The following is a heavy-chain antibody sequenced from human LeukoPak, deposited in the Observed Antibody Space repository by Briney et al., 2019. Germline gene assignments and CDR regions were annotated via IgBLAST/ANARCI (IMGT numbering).Heavy chain of an antibody. CDR1: GFTFGDYV. D-gene: IGHD3-10*01. J-gene: IGHJ4*02. V-gene: IGHV3-53*01. CDR3: ARDLYGSGSYYNSH. Sequence: PGGSLRLSCTASGFTFGDYVMSWVRQAPGKGLEWVSVIYSGGSTYYADSVKGRFTISRDNSKNTLYLQMNSLRAEDTAVYYCARDLYGSGSYYNSHWGQGTLVTVSS. CDR2: IYSGGST.